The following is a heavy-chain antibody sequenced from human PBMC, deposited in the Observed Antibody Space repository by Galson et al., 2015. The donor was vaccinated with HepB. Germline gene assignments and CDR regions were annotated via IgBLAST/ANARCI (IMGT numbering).Heavy chain of an antibody. V-gene: IGHV3-33*01. D-gene: IGHD3-16*02. CDR2: VWYDGSNK. CDR3: ARGPPLLYLLDY. CDR1: GFTFSSYG. J-gene: IGHJ4*02. Sequence: SLRLSCAASGFTFSSYGMHWVRQAPGKGLEWVAVVWYDGSNKYYADSVKGRFTISRDNSKNTLYLQMNSLRAEDTAVYYCARGPPLLYLLDYWGQGTLVTVSS.